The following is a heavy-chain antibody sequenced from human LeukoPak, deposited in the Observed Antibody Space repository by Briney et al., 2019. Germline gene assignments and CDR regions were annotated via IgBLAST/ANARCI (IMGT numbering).Heavy chain of an antibody. J-gene: IGHJ4*02. D-gene: IGHD6-19*01. CDR3: AKDQTIAVAGHFDY. Sequence: GGSLRLSCAASGFTFSSYAMSWIRQAPGKGLEWVSAISGSGGSTYYADSVKGRFTISRDNSKNTLYLQMNSLRAEDTAVYYCAKDQTIAVAGHFDYWGQGTLVTVSS. CDR1: GFTFSSYA. CDR2: ISGSGGST. V-gene: IGHV3-23*01.